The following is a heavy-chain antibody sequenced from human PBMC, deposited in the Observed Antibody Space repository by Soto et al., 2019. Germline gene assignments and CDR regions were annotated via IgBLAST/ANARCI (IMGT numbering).Heavy chain of an antibody. CDR3: ASSTYYDILTGYSFDY. CDR1: GGSISSGDYY. V-gene: IGHV4-30-4*01. J-gene: IGHJ4*02. Sequence: PSETLSLTCTVSGGSISSGDYYWSWIRQPPGKGLEWIGYIYYSGSTYYNPSLKSRVTISVDTSKNQFSLKLSSVTAADTAVYYCASSTYYDILTGYSFDYWGQGTLVTVSS. CDR2: IYYSGST. D-gene: IGHD3-9*01.